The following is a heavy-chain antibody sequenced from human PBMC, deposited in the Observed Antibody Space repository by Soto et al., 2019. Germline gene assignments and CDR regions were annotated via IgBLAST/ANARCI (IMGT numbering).Heavy chain of an antibody. CDR3: ARLRGYCSSTSCYCWFDP. CDR1: GFTFSSYW. V-gene: IGHV3-7*01. D-gene: IGHD2-2*01. CDR2: IKQDGSEK. Sequence: GGSLRLSCAASGFTFSSYWMSWVRQAPGKGLEWVANIKQDGSEKYYVDSVEGRFTISRDNAKNSLYLQMNSLRAEDTAVYYCARLRGYCSSTSCYCWFDPWGQGTLVTVSS. J-gene: IGHJ5*02.